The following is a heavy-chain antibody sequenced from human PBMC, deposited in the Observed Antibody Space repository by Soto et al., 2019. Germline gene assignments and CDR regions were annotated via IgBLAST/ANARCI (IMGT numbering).Heavy chain of an antibody. Sequence: SETLSLTCTVSGGSISSSSYYWGWIRQPPGKGLEWIGSIYYSGSTYYNPSLKSRVTISVDTSKNQFSLKLSSVTAADTAVYYCARQIHIAVAGKYYYYYGMDVWGQGTTVP. D-gene: IGHD6-19*01. CDR1: GGSISSSSYY. CDR3: ARQIHIAVAGKYYYYYGMDV. CDR2: IYYSGST. J-gene: IGHJ6*02. V-gene: IGHV4-39*01.